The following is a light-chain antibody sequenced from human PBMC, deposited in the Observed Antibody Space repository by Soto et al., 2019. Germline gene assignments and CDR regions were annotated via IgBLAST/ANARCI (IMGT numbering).Light chain of an antibody. CDR3: QQRITWTPTWT. Sequence: EIVLTQSPSTLSFSPGEIATLSCRASHSVSSYLAWYQQQPGQAPRLLIYDASNRATGIPARLNGSGSGTDFHLTISSLEPEDFAVSYCQQRITWTPTWTFGQGTKVDIK. J-gene: IGKJ1*01. CDR1: HSVSSY. V-gene: IGKV3-11*01. CDR2: DAS.